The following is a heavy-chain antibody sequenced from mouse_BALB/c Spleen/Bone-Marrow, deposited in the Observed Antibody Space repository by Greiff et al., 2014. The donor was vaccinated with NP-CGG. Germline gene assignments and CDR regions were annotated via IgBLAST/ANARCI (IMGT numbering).Heavy chain of an antibody. D-gene: IGHD1-1*01. CDR2: IDPANGNT. CDR1: GFNIKDTY. V-gene: IGHV14-3*02. CDR3: APYYYGRYFDV. Sequence: EVKLVESGAELVKPGASVKLSCTASGFNIKDTYMHWVKQRPEQGLEWIGRIDPANGNTKYDPKFQGKATITADTSSNTAYLQLSSLTSEDTAVYYCAPYYYGRYFDVWGAGTTVTVSS. J-gene: IGHJ1*01.